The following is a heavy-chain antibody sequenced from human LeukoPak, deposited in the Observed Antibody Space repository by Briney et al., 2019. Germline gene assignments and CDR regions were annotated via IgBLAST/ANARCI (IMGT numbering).Heavy chain of an antibody. J-gene: IGHJ6*03. V-gene: IGHV4-59*01. Sequence: SETLSLTCTVSGGSISGYYWSWIRQPPGKGLEQIGYIFYSGSTNYNPSLKSRVTISVDTSRNQFSLKLSSVTAADTAVYYCAKYGMTTKTKGGHYYYMDVWGKGTTVTVSS. CDR2: IFYSGST. D-gene: IGHD4-11*01. CDR1: GGSISGYY. CDR3: AKYGMTTKTKGGHYYYMDV.